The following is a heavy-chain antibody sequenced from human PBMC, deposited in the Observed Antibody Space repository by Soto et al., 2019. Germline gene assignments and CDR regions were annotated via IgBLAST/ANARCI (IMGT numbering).Heavy chain of an antibody. V-gene: IGHV1-8*01. CDR2: MNPNSGNT. J-gene: IGHJ5*02. D-gene: IGHD2-21*02. CDR3: ARAKYGGNSDWFDP. Sequence: QVQLVQSGAEVKKPGASVKVSCKASGYTFTSYDINWVRQSTGQGLEWMGWMNPNSGNTGYAQKFQGRVTMTRNTSISTTYLELRSLRSEATAVYYCARAKYGGNSDWFDPWGQGTLVTVSS. CDR1: GYTFTSYD.